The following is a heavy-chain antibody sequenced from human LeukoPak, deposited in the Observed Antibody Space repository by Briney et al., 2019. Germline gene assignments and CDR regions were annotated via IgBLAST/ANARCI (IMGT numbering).Heavy chain of an antibody. CDR3: ARPQYCSGGSCYSD. CDR1: GYRFTSSW. CDR2: IYPGDSDT. D-gene: IGHD2-15*01. Sequence: GGALKTSCWGAGYRFTSSWDGWGRPMPGKGREWMGTIYPGDSDTRYSPSFQGQVTISADKSSSTAYLQWSSLKASDTAMYYCARPQYCSGGSCYSDWGQGDLVTVSS. J-gene: IGHJ4*02. V-gene: IGHV5-51*01.